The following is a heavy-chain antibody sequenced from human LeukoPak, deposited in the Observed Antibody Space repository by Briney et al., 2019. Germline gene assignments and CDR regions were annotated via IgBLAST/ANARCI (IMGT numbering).Heavy chain of an antibody. CDR3: ARAGLGYSSSWDYYYYMNV. CDR1: GYTFTSYG. V-gene: IGHV1-2*02. J-gene: IGHJ6*03. D-gene: IGHD6-13*01. Sequence: ASVKVSCKASGYTFTSYGISWVRQAPGQGLEWMGWINPNSGGTNYAQKFQGRVTMTRDTSISTVYMELSRLRSDDTAVYYCARAGLGYSSSWDYYYYMNVWGKGTTVTVSS. CDR2: INPNSGGT.